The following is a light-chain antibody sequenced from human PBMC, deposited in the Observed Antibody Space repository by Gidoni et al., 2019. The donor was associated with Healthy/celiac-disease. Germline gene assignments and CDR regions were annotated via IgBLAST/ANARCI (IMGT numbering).Light chain of an antibody. Sequence: DIQMTQSPSTLSASVGDRVTITCRASQSISSWLAWYQQKLGKAPKLLIYKASSLETGAPSRFSGSGSGTDFTLTISSLQPDDSATYYCQQYNSYSVTFGQGTKVDIK. CDR2: KAS. CDR3: QQYNSYSVT. V-gene: IGKV1-5*03. J-gene: IGKJ1*01. CDR1: QSISSW.